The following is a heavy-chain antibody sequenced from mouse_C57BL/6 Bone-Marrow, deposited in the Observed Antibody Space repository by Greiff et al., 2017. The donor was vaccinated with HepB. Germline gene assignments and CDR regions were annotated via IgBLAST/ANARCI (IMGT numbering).Heavy chain of an antibody. V-gene: IGHV5-17*01. Sequence: EVQLVESGGGLVKPGGSLKLSCAASGFTFSDYGMHWVRQAPEKGLEWVAYISSGSSTIYYADTVKGRFTISRDNAKNTLFLQMTSLRSEDTAMYYCARLLYSNPFAYWGQGTLVTVSA. CDR2: ISSGSSTI. CDR1: GFTFSDYG. D-gene: IGHD2-5*01. CDR3: ARLLYSNPFAY. J-gene: IGHJ3*01.